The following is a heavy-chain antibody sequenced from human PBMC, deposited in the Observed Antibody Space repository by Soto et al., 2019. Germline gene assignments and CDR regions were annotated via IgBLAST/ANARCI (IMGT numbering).Heavy chain of an antibody. CDR3: AREPVPLAQARNYYYYAMDV. J-gene: IGHJ6*02. D-gene: IGHD2-2*01. Sequence: QVQLVQSGAEVKKPGSSVKVSCKASGGTFSSYGISWVRQAPGQGLEWMGGIIPIFGTANYAQKFQGRVTITADKSTSTAYMELSSLRSDDTAVYYCAREPVPLAQARNYYYYAMDVWGQGTTVIVSS. CDR2: IIPIFGTA. V-gene: IGHV1-69*06. CDR1: GGTFSSYG.